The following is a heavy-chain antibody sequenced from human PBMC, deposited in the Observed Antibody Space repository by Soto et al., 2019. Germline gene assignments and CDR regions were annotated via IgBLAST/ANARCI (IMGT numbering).Heavy chain of an antibody. J-gene: IGHJ4*02. V-gene: IGHV4-4*07. CDR3: ARGGQDFWSGPFDY. Sequence: SETLSLTCTVSGGSISNYFCNWIRQPAGKGLEWIGRIDNSGSTNYNPSLKSRITMSADTSRNQFSLKLNSVTAADTAVYYCARGGQDFWSGPFDYWGQGALVT. D-gene: IGHD3-3*01. CDR2: IDNSGST. CDR1: GGSISNYF.